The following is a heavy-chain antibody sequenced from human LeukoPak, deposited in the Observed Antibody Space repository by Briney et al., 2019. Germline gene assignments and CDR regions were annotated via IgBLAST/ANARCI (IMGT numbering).Heavy chain of an antibody. V-gene: IGHV4-34*01. D-gene: IGHD3-3*01. CDR1: GGSFSGYY. CDR3: ARGIRYYDFWSGYYSYFDY. Sequence: SETLSLTCAVYGGSFSGYYWSWIRQPPGKGLEWIGEINHSGSTNYNPPLKSRVTISVDTSKNQFSLKLSSVTAADTAVYYCARGIRYYDFWSGYYSYFDYWGQGTLVTVSS. J-gene: IGHJ4*02. CDR2: INHSGST.